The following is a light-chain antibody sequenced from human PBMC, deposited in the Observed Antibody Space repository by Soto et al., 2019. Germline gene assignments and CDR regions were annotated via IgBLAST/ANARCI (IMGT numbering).Light chain of an antibody. Sequence: EIVLTQSPGTLSLSPGEIATLSCRASQSVSNNYLAWYQQKPGQAPRLLIYGASNRATGIPDRFSGSGSGTDFTLTISRLEPEDFAVYYCQQYDNSPITFGQGTRLEIK. J-gene: IGKJ5*01. CDR3: QQYDNSPIT. CDR2: GAS. V-gene: IGKV3-20*01. CDR1: QSVSNNY.